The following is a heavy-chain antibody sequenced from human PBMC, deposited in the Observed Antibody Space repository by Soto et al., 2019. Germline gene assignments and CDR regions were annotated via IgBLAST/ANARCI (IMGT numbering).Heavy chain of an antibody. CDR1: GFTFSSYG. CDR2: ISYDGSNK. CDR3: AKDLLERGHYDYIWGGSGSAFDI. V-gene: IGHV3-30*18. J-gene: IGHJ3*02. Sequence: PGGSLRLSCAASGFTFSSYGMHWVRQAPGKGLEWVAVISYDGSNKYYADSAKGRFTISRDNSKNTLYLQMNSLRAEDTAVYYCAKDLLERGHYDYIWGGSGSAFDIWGQGTMVTVSS. D-gene: IGHD3-16*01.